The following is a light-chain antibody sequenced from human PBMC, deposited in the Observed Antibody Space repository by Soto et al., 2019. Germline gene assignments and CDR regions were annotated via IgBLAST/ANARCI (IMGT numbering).Light chain of an antibody. Sequence: DIVMTQSPDSLAVSLGERATIKCKSSQSVLYSSSNKNYLAWYQQKPGQPPKLLIYWASTRESGVPDRFSGSGSGTDFNLTLSSLQAEDVALDYFQQYYGARLTFGGGTKVEIK. V-gene: IGKV4-1*01. J-gene: IGKJ4*01. CDR3: QQYYGARLT. CDR2: WAS. CDR1: QSVLYSSSNKNY.